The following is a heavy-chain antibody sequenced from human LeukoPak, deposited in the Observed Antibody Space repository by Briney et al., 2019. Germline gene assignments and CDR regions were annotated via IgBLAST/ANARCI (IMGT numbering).Heavy chain of an antibody. CDR3: TSGYTSGPYDYYGMDV. CDR2: IESKTDGGTT. Sequence: GGSLRLSCAASGFTFSRAWMSWVRQAPGKGLEWVGRIESKTDGGTTDYAAPVKGRFTISRDDSKNTLYLQMNSLKTEDTAVYYCTSGYTSGPYDYYGMDVWGQGTTVTVSS. CDR1: GFTFSRAW. V-gene: IGHV3-15*04. J-gene: IGHJ6*02. D-gene: IGHD6-19*01.